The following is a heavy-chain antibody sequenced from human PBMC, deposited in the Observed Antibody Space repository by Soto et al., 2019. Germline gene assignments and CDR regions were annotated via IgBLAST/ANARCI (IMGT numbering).Heavy chain of an antibody. CDR2: ISGYNCNT. D-gene: IGHD2-21*02. CDR1: GYAFTRYG. J-gene: IGHJ3*02. Sequence: QVQLVQSGAEVKKPGASVKVSYKASGYAFTRYGISWVRQAPGQGLEWMGWISGYNCNTNYAQKLQGRVTRTTDTSRSTDYMELRSLGSGVTAVYYCARAPTGTGTVVTRYAFDSWGPGAIGPVSS. CDR3: ARAPTGTGTVVTRYAFDS. V-gene: IGHV1-18*04.